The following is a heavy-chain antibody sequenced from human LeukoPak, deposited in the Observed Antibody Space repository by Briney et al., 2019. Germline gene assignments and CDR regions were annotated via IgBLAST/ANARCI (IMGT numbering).Heavy chain of an antibody. V-gene: IGHV4-30-2*05. CDR2: IYHSGST. CDR3: AREGLDYRRWFDP. D-gene: IGHD4-11*01. Sequence: PSETLSLTCAVSGGSISSGGYSWSWIRQPPGKGLEWIGYIYHSGSTYYNPSLKSRVTISVDTSKNQFSLKLSSVTAADTAVYYCAREGLDYRRWFDPWGQGTLVTVSS. J-gene: IGHJ5*02. CDR1: GGSISSGGYS.